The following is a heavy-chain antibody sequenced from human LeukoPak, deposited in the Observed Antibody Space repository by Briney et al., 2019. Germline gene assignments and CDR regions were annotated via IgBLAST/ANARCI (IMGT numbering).Heavy chain of an antibody. J-gene: IGHJ5*02. CDR1: GGSLSSYY. CDR2: IHTSGST. CDR3: ASDEDWFHP. V-gene: IGHV4-4*07. Sequence: SETLSLTCTLSGGSLSSYYWSWIRQPAGKGLEWIGRIHTSGSTNYNPSLKRRVTMSVHTSKNQFSLKLTSVTAADTAVYYCASDEDWFHPWGQGTLVTVSS.